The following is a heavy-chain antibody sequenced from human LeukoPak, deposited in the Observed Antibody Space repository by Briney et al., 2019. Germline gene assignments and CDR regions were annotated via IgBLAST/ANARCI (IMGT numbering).Heavy chain of an antibody. Sequence: GGSLRLSCAASGFTFSSYAMSWVRQAPGKGLEWVAVISYDGSNKYYADSVKGRFTISRDNSKNTLYLQMNSLRAEDTAVYYCAKREGQWLPDWGQGTLVTVSS. V-gene: IGHV3-30*18. D-gene: IGHD6-19*01. CDR1: GFTFSSYA. J-gene: IGHJ4*02. CDR2: ISYDGSNK. CDR3: AKREGQWLPD.